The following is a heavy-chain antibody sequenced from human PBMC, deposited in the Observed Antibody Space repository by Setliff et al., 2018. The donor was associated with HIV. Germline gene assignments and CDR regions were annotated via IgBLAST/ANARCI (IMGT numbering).Heavy chain of an antibody. J-gene: IGHJ5*02. CDR2: ISSTGNTI. V-gene: IGHV3-48*01. CDR1: GFTFGFYS. CDR3: ARPLLQQLVLGINWFDP. Sequence: GGSLRLSCAASGFTFGFYSMNWVRQAPGKGLEWISYISSTGNTIYYADSVKGRFTISRDNSKNTLYLQMNSLRAEDTAVYYCARPLLQQLVLGINWFDPWGQGTLVTVSS. D-gene: IGHD6-13*01.